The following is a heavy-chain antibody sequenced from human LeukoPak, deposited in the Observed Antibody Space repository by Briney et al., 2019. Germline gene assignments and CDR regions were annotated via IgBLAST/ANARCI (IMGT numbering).Heavy chain of an antibody. CDR3: RVGATLFDY. J-gene: IGHJ4*02. V-gene: IGHV1-18*01. CDR1: GYTFTSYG. D-gene: IGHD1-26*01. Sequence: ASVKVSCKASGYTFTSYGISWVRQAPGQGLEWMGWISIYNGKINYAQKFQGRVTMTTDTSTSTAYMELRSLRSDDTAVYYCRVGATLFDYWGQGTLVTVSS. CDR2: ISIYNGKI.